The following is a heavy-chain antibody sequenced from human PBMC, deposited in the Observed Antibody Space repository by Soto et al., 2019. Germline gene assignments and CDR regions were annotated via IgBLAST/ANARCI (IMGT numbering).Heavy chain of an antibody. D-gene: IGHD3-22*01. Sequence: TSETLSLTCSVSGASISSGDYYWSWIRQHPGKGLEWIGYIYDSGSTYYNPSLKSRVTISVDTFKNQFSLKLSSVTAADTAVYYCASIYDSSGYYYGNNWFDPWGQGTLVTVS. CDR3: ASIYDSSGYYYGNNWFDP. J-gene: IGHJ5*02. CDR2: IYDSGST. V-gene: IGHV4-31*03. CDR1: GASISSGDYY.